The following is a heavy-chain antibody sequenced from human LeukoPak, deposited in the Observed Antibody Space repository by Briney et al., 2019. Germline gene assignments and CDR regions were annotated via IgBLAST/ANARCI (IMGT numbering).Heavy chain of an antibody. D-gene: IGHD1-26*01. Sequence: SETLSLTCTVSGGSISSSNYYWGWIRQPPGKGLEWIGNIYYSGSTYYNPSLKSRVTISVDTSKNQFSLKLSSVTAADTAVYYCVTTWGAHYWYFDLWGRGALVTVSS. J-gene: IGHJ2*01. CDR3: VTTWGAHYWYFDL. CDR2: IYYSGST. V-gene: IGHV4-39*01. CDR1: GGSISSSNYY.